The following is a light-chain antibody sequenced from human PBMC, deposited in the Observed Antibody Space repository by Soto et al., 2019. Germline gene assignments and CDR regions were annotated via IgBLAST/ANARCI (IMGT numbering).Light chain of an antibody. CDR1: QGISSY. CDR3: QNYKSAPFT. CDR2: AAS. J-gene: IGKJ3*01. V-gene: IGKV1-27*01. Sequence: DIQMTQSPSSLSASVGDRVTITCRASQGISSYLAWYQQKPGKVPQPLIYAASTLQPGVPSRFSGSGSGTDFTLTISSLQPEDVATYYCQNYKSAPFTFGPGTNVDI.